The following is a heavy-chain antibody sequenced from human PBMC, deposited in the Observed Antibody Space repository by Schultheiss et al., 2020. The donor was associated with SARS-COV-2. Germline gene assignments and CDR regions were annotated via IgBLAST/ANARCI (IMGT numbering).Heavy chain of an antibody. CDR2: IKQDGSEK. D-gene: IGHD6-19*01. CDR3: ARGFSSDWERPFDY. Sequence: GGSLRLSCAASGFTFSSYWMSWVRQAPGKGLEWVANIKQDGSEKYYVDSVKGRFTISRDNAKNSLYLQMNSLRVEDTAVYYCARGFSSDWERPFDYWGQGTLVTVSS. J-gene: IGHJ4*02. CDR1: GFTFSSYW. V-gene: IGHV3-7*01.